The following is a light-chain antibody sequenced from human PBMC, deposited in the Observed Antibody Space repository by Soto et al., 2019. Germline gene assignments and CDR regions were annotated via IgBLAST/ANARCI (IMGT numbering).Light chain of an antibody. CDR3: SAWDNSLNGYV. CDR2: TAG. V-gene: IGLV1-44*01. Sequence: QSVLTQPLSVSASPGQRVTISCSGGSSNIGSNTVAWFQHLPGTAPPRLIFTAGQRPSGVPGRFSGSKSGTSASLAISGLQSEDEGDYYCSAWDNSLNGYVFGPGTKLTVL. CDR1: SSNIGSNT. J-gene: IGLJ1*01.